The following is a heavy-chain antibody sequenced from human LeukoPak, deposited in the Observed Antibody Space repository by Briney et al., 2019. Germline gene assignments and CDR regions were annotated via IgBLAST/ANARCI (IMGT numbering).Heavy chain of an antibody. Sequence: GASVKVSCKASGYTFTTYAMHWVRQAPGQRLEWMGWINGGNGNTKYSQKFQGRVAITRETSASTAYMELRSLRSEDTAVYYCAREPYDILTGYSDYYGIDVWGKGTTVTVSS. CDR2: INGGNGNT. J-gene: IGHJ6*04. CDR3: AREPYDILTGYSDYYGIDV. D-gene: IGHD3-9*01. CDR1: GYTFTTYA. V-gene: IGHV1-3*01.